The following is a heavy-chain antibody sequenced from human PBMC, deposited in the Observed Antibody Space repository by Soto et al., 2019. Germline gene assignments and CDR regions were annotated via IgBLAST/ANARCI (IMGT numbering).Heavy chain of an antibody. CDR3: ATGSYTSGWFNY. CDR2: FDPEDGET. V-gene: IGHV1-24*01. Sequence: ASVKVSCKVSGYTLTELSMHRVRQAPGKGLEWLGGFDPEDGETIYAQKFQGRVTMTEDTSTDTAYMELSSLRSEDTAVYYCATGSYTSGWFNYWGQGTLVTSPQ. D-gene: IGHD6-19*01. CDR1: GYTLTELS. J-gene: IGHJ4*02.